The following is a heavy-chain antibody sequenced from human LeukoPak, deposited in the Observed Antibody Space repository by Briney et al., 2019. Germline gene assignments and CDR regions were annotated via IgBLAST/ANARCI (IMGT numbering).Heavy chain of an antibody. J-gene: IGHJ4*02. CDR3: TRDIWTS. D-gene: IGHD3/OR15-3a*01. CDR1: GFTFRSEA. CDR2: INPSSKLI. Sequence: GGSLRLSCAASGFTFRSEAMKWVRQAPGMGLEWLAYINPSSKLIIYAASVKGRFTISRDNARNSLFLQMNNLRVEDTAVYYCTRDIWTSWGQGTLVTVSS. V-gene: IGHV3-48*04.